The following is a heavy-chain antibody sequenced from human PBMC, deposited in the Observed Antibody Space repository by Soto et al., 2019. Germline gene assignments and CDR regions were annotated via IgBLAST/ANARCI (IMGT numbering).Heavy chain of an antibody. CDR1: GYTFTSYY. CDR2: INPSGGST. Sequence: ASVNVSCKASGYTFTSYYMHWVRQAPGQGLEWMGIINPSGGSTSYAQKFQGRVTMTRDTSTSTVYMELSSLRSEDTAVYYCARDLGYYDFWSGSYGMDVWGQGTSVSVSS. D-gene: IGHD3-3*01. CDR3: ARDLGYYDFWSGSYGMDV. J-gene: IGHJ6*02. V-gene: IGHV1-46*01.